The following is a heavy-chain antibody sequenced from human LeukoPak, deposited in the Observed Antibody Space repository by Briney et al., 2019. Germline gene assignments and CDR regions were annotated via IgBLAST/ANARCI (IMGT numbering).Heavy chain of an antibody. Sequence: GGSLRLSCAASGFTYSSYSINWVRQSPGKGLEGVSSISNSSSYIYYADSVKGRFTISSDNAKNALYLQMNSLRADDTAVYSCASMARAVVVSWYFDLWGRGTLVTVSS. V-gene: IGHV3-21*04. CDR1: GFTYSSYS. CDR2: ISNSSSYI. CDR3: ASMARAVVVSWYFDL. J-gene: IGHJ2*01. D-gene: IGHD3-22*01.